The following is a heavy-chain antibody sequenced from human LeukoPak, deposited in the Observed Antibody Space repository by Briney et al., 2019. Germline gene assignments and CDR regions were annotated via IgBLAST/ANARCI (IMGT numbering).Heavy chain of an antibody. CDR3: AKDSYIAVTGRDY. CDR2: ISGSGGHT. CDR1: GFTFSSYA. V-gene: IGHV3-23*01. J-gene: IGHJ4*02. Sequence: PGGSLRLSCAASGFTFSSYAMSWIRQAPGKGLEWVSTISGSGGHTYYADSVQGRFTISRDYSKNTLYLQMNSLRAEDTAVYYCAKDSYIAVTGRDYWGQGTLVTVSS. D-gene: IGHD6-19*01.